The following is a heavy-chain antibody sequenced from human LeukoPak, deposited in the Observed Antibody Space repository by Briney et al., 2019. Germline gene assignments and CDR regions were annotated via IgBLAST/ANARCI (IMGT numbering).Heavy chain of an antibody. J-gene: IGHJ4*02. V-gene: IGHV4-4*02. CDR2: IYHSGST. CDR1: GGSIGSSNW. Sequence: SETLSLTCAVSGGSIGSSNWWSWVRPSPGKGLEWIGEIYHSGSTNYNPSLKSRVTISVDKSKNQFSLKLSSVTAADTAVYYCARAVRYSYGYDLPDYWGQGTLVTVSS. CDR3: ARAVRYSYGYDLPDY. D-gene: IGHD5-18*01.